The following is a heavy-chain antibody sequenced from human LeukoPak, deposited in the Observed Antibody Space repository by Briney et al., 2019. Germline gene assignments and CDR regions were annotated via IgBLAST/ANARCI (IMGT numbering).Heavy chain of an antibody. V-gene: IGHV4-34*01. CDR3: ARDMPSYGFGGFDY. J-gene: IGHJ4*02. CDR2: INHSGST. CDR1: GGSFSGYY. D-gene: IGHD3-16*01. Sequence: SENLSLTCAVYGGSFSGYYWSWIRPPPGKGLEWMGEINHSGSTNYNPSLKSRVTISVDTSKNQFSLKLSSVTAADTAVYYCARDMPSYGFGGFDYWGQGTLVTVSS.